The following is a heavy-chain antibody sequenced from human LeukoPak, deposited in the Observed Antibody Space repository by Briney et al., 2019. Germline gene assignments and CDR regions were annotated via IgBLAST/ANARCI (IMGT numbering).Heavy chain of an antibody. CDR1: GYSFTTYW. Sequence: GESLKISCKGSGYSFTTYWIGWVRQMPGKGLEWMGIIYPGDSDTRYSPSFQGQVTISADKSISTAYLQWSSLKASDTAMYYCATETFYYDSSGYGDAFDIWGQGTMVTVSS. CDR2: IYPGDSDT. J-gene: IGHJ3*02. CDR3: ATETFYYDSSGYGDAFDI. V-gene: IGHV5-51*01. D-gene: IGHD3-22*01.